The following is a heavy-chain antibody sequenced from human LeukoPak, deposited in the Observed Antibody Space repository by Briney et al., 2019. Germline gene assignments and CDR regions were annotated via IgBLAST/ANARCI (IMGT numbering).Heavy chain of an antibody. D-gene: IGHD2-15*01. J-gene: IGHJ6*02. CDR1: GFSFTTYS. CDR3: ASVVGYCSGGSCSFGMDV. CDR2: ISSSGS. Sequence: GGSLRLSCVASGFSFTTYSMNWVRQAPGKGLEWVSSISSSGSYYADSVKGRFTISRDNAKNSLYLEMNSLRAEDTAVYYCASVVGYCSGGSCSFGMDVWGQGSTVTVSS. V-gene: IGHV3-21*01.